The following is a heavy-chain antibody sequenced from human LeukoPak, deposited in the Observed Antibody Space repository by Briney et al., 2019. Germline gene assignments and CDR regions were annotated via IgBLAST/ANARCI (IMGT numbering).Heavy chain of an antibody. CDR2: ISYDGSNK. CDR1: GFTFSSYG. Sequence: GRSLRLSCAASGFTFSSYGMHWVRQAPGKGLEWVAVISYDGSNKYYADSVKGRFTISRDNSKNTLYLQMNSLRAEDTAVYYCARRKDFDYWGQGTLVTVSS. CDR3: ARRKDFDY. V-gene: IGHV3-30*19. J-gene: IGHJ4*02.